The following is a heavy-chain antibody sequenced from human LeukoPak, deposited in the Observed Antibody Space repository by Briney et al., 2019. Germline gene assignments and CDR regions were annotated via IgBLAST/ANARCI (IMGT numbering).Heavy chain of an antibody. CDR1: GFTVSSNY. CDR3: ARLGGKLERSLDY. CDR2: IYSGGST. Sequence: GGSQRLSCAASGFTVSSNYMSWVRQAPGKGLEWVSVIYSGGSTYYADSVKGRFTISRHNSKNTLYLQMNSLRAEGTAVYYCARLGGKLERSLDYWGQGTLVTVSS. J-gene: IGHJ4*02. D-gene: IGHD1-1*01. V-gene: IGHV3-53*04.